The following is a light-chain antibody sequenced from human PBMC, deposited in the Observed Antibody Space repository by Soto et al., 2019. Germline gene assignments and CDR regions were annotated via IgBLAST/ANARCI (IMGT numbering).Light chain of an antibody. CDR3: QQYNSYSRT. Sequence: DIHMTQSPSTLSASVGYRFTITCRASQSISTWLAWYQQKPGKAPKLLIYDASTLESGVPSRCRGSGSGTEFTLTISSLQPDDFETYYCQQYNSYSRTFGQGTKVDIK. CDR1: QSISTW. CDR2: DAS. J-gene: IGKJ1*01. V-gene: IGKV1-5*01.